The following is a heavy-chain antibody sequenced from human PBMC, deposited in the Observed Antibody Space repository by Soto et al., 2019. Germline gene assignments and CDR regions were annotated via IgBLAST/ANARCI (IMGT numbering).Heavy chain of an antibody. V-gene: IGHV4-31*03. D-gene: IGHD2-15*01. CDR3: ARDNPYCSGGGCYSGAFDI. CDR1: GGSISSGGYY. Sequence: ASETLSLTCTVSGGSISSGGYYWSWIRQHPGKGLEWIGYIYYGGSTYYNPSLKSRVTISVDTSKNQFSVKLSSVTAADTAVYYCARDNPYCSGGGCYSGAFDIWGQGTMVTVSS. CDR2: IYYGGST. J-gene: IGHJ3*02.